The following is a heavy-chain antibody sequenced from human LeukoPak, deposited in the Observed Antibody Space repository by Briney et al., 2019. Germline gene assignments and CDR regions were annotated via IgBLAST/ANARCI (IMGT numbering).Heavy chain of an antibody. CDR2: INHSGST. Sequence: RTSETLSLTCAVYGGSFSDYYWSWIRQPPGEGLEWIGEINHSGSTNYNPSLKSRVTILVDTSKNQFSLKLSSVTAADTAVYYCARGLTSMPPGGYWGQGTLVTVSS. D-gene: IGHD2/OR15-2a*01. V-gene: IGHV4-34*01. J-gene: IGHJ4*02. CDR1: GGSFSDYY. CDR3: ARGLTSMPPGGY.